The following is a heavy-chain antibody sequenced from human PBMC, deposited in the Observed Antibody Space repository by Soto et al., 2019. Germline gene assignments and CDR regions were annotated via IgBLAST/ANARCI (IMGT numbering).Heavy chain of an antibody. CDR2: IYYSGST. CDR1: GDSFSSGSYY. D-gene: IGHD1-26*01. Sequence: QLQLQESGPGLVNSSETLSLTCTVSGDSFSSGSYYWGWIRQPPGKGLEWFGNIYYSGSTYYNPSLKGRVTISVDTSKNQFSLMLSSVTAADTAVYYCARLQGGAFDSWGQGSMVTVSS. V-gene: IGHV4-39*01. CDR3: ARLQGGAFDS. J-gene: IGHJ3*02.